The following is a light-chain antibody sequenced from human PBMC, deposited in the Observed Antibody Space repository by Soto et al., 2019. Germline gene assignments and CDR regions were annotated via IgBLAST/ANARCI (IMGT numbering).Light chain of an antibody. CDR1: QYINTW. V-gene: IGKV1D-16*01. Sequence: DVQLTQSPSSLSASVGDRVTITCRASQYINTWLAWYQQKPGKAPKSLIYGASNLQSGVPSRFSASGSGTDFALTISSLQPEDFVTYYCQQYNTYPFTFGPGTKVDVK. CDR2: GAS. CDR3: QQYNTYPFT. J-gene: IGKJ3*01.